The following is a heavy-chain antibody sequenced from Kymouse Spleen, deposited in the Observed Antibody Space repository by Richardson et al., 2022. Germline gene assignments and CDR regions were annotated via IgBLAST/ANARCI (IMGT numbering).Heavy chain of an antibody. D-gene: IGHD6-13*01. V-gene: IGHV4-34*01. CDR2: INHSGST. J-gene: IGHJ6*02. Sequence: QVQLQQWGAGLLKPSETLSLTCAVYGGSFSGYYWSWIRQPPGKGLEWIGEINHSGSTNYNPSLKSRVTISVDTSKNQFSLKLSSVTAADTAVYYCARGLSIAAAGTGYYGMDVWGQGTTVTVSS. CDR3: ARGLSIAAAGTGYYGMDV. CDR1: GGSFSGYY.